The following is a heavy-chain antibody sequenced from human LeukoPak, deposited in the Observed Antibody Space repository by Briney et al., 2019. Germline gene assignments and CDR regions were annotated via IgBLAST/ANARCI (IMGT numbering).Heavy chain of an antibody. CDR2: ISVYDGHT. Sequence: ASVKVSCKAAGYTFTSYDISWVRQAPGQGLEWMGWISVYDGHTNYAQKLQGRVTMTTDTSTSTAYMELRSLRSDDTAVYYCASRDGYSQFDYWGQGTLVTVSS. D-gene: IGHD5-24*01. V-gene: IGHV1-18*01. CDR3: ASRDGYSQFDY. J-gene: IGHJ4*02. CDR1: GYTFTSYD.